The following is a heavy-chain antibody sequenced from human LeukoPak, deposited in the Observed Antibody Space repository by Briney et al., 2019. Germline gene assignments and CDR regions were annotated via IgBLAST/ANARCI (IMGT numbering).Heavy chain of an antibody. CDR2: ISSSGSTI. CDR1: GFSFRDYY. V-gene: IGHV3-11*04. Sequence: PGGSLRLSCAASGFSFRDYYMNWIRQAPGKGLEWVSYISSSGSTIYNADSVKGRFTISRDNAKSSLYLQMNRLRAEDTAVYYCVRGGNSGSSYWFDPWGQGTLVTVSS. D-gene: IGHD1-26*01. J-gene: IGHJ5*02. CDR3: VRGGNSGSSYWFDP.